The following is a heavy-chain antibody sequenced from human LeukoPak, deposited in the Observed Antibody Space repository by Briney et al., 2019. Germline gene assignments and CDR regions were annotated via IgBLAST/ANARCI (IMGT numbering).Heavy chain of an antibody. Sequence: PSQTLSLTCAVSGGSITSGDHSWNWIRLPPGRGLEWIGYMYHSGSTYYNPSLKSRVTISVDRSKNQFSLKLSSVTAADTAVYYCARGKKTRAVLYGSPHWLDPWGQGTPVTVSS. CDR1: GGSITSGDHS. J-gene: IGHJ5*02. CDR3: ARGKKTRAVLYGSPHWLDP. D-gene: IGHD3-10*01. CDR2: MYHSGST. V-gene: IGHV4-30-2*01.